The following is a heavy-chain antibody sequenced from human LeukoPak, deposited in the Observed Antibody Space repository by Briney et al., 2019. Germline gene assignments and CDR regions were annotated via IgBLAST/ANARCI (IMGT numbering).Heavy chain of an antibody. CDR1: GFTFSSYW. J-gene: IGHJ4*02. V-gene: IGHV3-7*01. CDR2: IKQDGSEK. CDR3: ARGGDYGDYDFFDY. Sequence: GGSLRLSCAASGFTFSSYWLSRVRQAPGKGLEWVANIKQDGSEKYYVDSVKGRFTTSRDNAKNSLYLQMNSLRAEDTAVYYCARGGDYGDYDFFDYWGQGTLVTVSS. D-gene: IGHD4-17*01.